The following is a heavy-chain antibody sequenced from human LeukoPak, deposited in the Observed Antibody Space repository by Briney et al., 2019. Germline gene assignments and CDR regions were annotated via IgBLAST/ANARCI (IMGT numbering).Heavy chain of an antibody. V-gene: IGHV3-11*01. CDR1: GFTFSDYY. CDR2: ISSSGSTI. CDR3: ARRVVTAIRDAFDI. J-gene: IGHJ3*02. Sequence: PGGSLRLSCAASGFTFSDYYMTWIRQAPGKGLEWVSYISSSGSTIYYADSVMGRFTISRDNAKNSLYLQMNSLRAEDTAVYYCARRVVTAIRDAFDIWGQGTMVTVSS. D-gene: IGHD2-21*02.